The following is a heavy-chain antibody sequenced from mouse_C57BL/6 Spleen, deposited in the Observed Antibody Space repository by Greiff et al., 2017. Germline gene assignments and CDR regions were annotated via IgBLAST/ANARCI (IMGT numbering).Heavy chain of an antibody. J-gene: IGHJ4*01. Sequence: EVMLVESGGGLVKPGGSLKLSCAASGFTFSSYAMSWVRQTPEKRWEWVATISDGGSYTYYPDNVKGRFTISRDNAKNNLYLQLSHLKSEDTAMYYCARDRGNYVAYYAMDYWGQGTSVTVSS. CDR1: GFTFSSYA. CDR3: ARDRGNYVAYYAMDY. V-gene: IGHV5-4*01. CDR2: ISDGGSYT. D-gene: IGHD2-1*01.